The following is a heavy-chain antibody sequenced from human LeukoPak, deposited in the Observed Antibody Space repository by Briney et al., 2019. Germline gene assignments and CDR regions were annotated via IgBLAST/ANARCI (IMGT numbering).Heavy chain of an antibody. D-gene: IGHD6-19*01. CDR2: ISSGGSTI. CDR1: GFTFSDYY. Sequence: PGGSLRLSCAASGFTFSDYYMSWIRQAPGKGLEWVSYISSGGSTIYYADSVKGRFTISRDNAKNSLYLQMNSLRAEDTAVYYCARVDYSSGWGSYYFDYWGQGTLVTVSS. CDR3: ARVDYSSGWGSYYFDY. V-gene: IGHV3-11*04. J-gene: IGHJ4*02.